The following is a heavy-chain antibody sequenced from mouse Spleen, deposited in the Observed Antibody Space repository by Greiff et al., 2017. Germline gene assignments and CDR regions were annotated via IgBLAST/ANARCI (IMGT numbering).Heavy chain of an antibody. J-gene: IGHJ1*01. CDR3: AKNYDDWYFDV. V-gene: IGHV2-5*01. D-gene: IGHD2-12*01. CDR2: IWRGGST. Sequence: VKLQESGPGLVQPSQSLSITCTVSGFSLTSYGVHWVRQSPGKGLEWLGVIWRGGSTDYNAAFMSRLSITKDNSKSQVFFKMNSLQADDTAIYYCAKNYDDWYFDVWGAGTTVTVSS. CDR1: GFSLTSYG.